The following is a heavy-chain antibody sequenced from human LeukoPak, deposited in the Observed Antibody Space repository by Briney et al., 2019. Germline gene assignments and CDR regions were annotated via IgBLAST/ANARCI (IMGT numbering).Heavy chain of an antibody. CDR3: ARDRWELLTGSNAFDI. Sequence: PSETLSLTCTVSGGSISSGSYYWSWIRQPAGKGLEWIGRIYTSGSTNYNPSLKSRVTISVDTSKNQFSLKLSSVTATDTAVYYCARDRWELLTGSNAFDIWGQGTMVTVSS. D-gene: IGHD1-26*01. V-gene: IGHV4-61*02. CDR1: GGSISSGSYY. J-gene: IGHJ3*02. CDR2: IYTSGST.